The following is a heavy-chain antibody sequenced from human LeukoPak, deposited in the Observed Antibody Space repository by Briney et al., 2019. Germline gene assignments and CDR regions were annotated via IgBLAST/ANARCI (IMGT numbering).Heavy chain of an antibody. J-gene: IGHJ4*02. CDR1: GFAFSSYA. V-gene: IGHV3-23*01. Sequence: GESLKISCAASGFAFSSYAMSWVRQAPGKGLEYVSGISNTGGRTYYADSMKGRFTISRDNSKNTVYLQMNSLRAEDTAVYYCAKDCCGTSLFDFWGQRTLATVSS. CDR2: ISNTGGRT. D-gene: IGHD2-21*01. CDR3: AKDCCGTSLFDF.